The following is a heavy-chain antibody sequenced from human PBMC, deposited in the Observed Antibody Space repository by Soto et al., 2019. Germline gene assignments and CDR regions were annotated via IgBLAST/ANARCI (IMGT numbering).Heavy chain of an antibody. J-gene: IGHJ4*02. CDR3: ATADRGTAAGGTVQ. CDR2: IKQDGSEK. D-gene: IGHD6-13*01. V-gene: IGHV3-7*01. CDR1: GFTLSTYW. Sequence: EVQVVESGGGLVQPGGSLRLSCAASGFTLSTYWMTWVRQAPGKGLEWVANIKQDGSEKYYVDSVKGRFTVSRDNAKNSLYLQMNSLRTEDTAVYYCATADRGTAAGGTVQWGQGTLVTVSS.